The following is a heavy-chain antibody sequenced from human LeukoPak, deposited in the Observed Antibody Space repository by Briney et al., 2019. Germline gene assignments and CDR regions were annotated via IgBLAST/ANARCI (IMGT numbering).Heavy chain of an antibody. CDR2: IYWDDDK. J-gene: IGHJ4*02. D-gene: IGHD3-22*01. Sequence: SGPTLVKPTQTLTLTCTFSGFSLSTPGVGVGWIRQPPGKALDWLALIYWDDDKRYSPSLKSRLTITKDTSKNQVVLTMTNMDPVDTATYYCAHRRGYSDSAGYYSGHFDYWGQGTLVTVPS. V-gene: IGHV2-5*02. CDR1: GFSLSTPGVG. CDR3: AHRRGYSDSAGYYSGHFDY.